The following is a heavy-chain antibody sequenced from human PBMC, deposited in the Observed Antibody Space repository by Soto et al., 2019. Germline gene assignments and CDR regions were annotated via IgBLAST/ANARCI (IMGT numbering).Heavy chain of an antibody. CDR2: IHPTSNPK. D-gene: IGHD3-10*01. CDR1: GFTFHKYV. J-gene: IGHJ4*02. CDR3: VKESCNGSIDD. V-gene: IGHV3-9*01. Sequence: EVQLVESGGGSVQPGRSLRLSCVASGFTFHKYVMHWVRQAPGKGLECVSSIHPTSNPKGYADSVKGRFTISRDNAKNSLCLQVNSLRNEGTVLYFCVKESCNGSIDDWGVGSLVTVSS.